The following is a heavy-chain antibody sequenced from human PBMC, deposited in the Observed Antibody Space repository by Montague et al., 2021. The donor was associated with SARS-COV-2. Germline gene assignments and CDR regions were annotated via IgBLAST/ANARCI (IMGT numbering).Heavy chain of an antibody. V-gene: IGHV3-7*01. J-gene: IGHJ6*01. CDR3: ARDGSGAVAGGGYYYYGMDI. Sequence: SLRLSCAASGFTFRSYWMIWVRQAPGTGLEWVANIKQDGSEKYSVDSVKGRFTISIDNAKNSLYLQMNILRAEDTAVYYFARDGSGAVAGGGYYYYGMDIGGQGTTVTVSS. CDR2: IKQDGSEK. CDR1: GFTFRSYW. D-gene: IGHD6-19*01.